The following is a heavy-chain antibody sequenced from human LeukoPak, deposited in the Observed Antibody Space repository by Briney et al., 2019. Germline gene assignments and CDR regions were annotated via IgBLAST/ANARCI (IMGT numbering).Heavy chain of an antibody. J-gene: IGHJ4*02. CDR2: IWYDGSNK. V-gene: IGHV3-33*01. D-gene: IGHD3-10*01. Sequence: SGGSLRLSCAASGFTFSSYGMHWVRQAPGKGLERVAVIWYDGSNKYYADSVKGRFTISRDNSKNTLYLQMNSLRAEDTAVYYCARDFSMVRGVIITPSYYFDYWGQGTLVTVSS. CDR3: ARDFSMVRGVIITPSYYFDY. CDR1: GFTFSSYG.